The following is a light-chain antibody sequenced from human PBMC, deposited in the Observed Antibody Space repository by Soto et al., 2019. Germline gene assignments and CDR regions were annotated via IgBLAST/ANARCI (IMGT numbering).Light chain of an antibody. CDR2: GAS. J-gene: IGKJ4*01. CDR1: ESLLHRNGYNY. CDR3: QQYGYSPLT. V-gene: IGKV2-28*01. Sequence: DIVMTQSPLSLPVTPGEPASISCRSSESLLHRNGYNYLDWYQQKPGQTPRIIIYGASSRATGIPDRFSGSGSGTDFTLTISRMEPEDFAVYYCQQYGYSPLTCGRGTKGDI.